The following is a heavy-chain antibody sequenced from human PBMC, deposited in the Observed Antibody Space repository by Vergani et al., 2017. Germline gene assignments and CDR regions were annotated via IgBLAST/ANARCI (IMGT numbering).Heavy chain of an antibody. CDR3: ATPQTVTTGGMEV. J-gene: IGHJ6*02. V-gene: IGHV1-46*02. CDR2: VNFVTGAA. Sequence: QVQLVQSGAAVKKPGASAKVSCTASGYIFKNYYMHWLRLAPGKGFQWVGVVNFVTGAATSPQKFEGRITMTRDTSTATFYMDLSSLKYEDTAIYYCATPQTVTTGGMEVWGQGTTVSVSS. CDR1: GYIFKNYY. D-gene: IGHD4-17*01.